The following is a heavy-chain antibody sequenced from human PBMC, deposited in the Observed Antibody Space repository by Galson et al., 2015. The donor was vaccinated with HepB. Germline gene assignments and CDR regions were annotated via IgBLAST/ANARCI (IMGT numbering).Heavy chain of an antibody. Sequence: SVKVSCKVSGYTLTELSMHWVRQAPGKGLEWMGGFDPEDGETIYAQKFQGRVTMTEDTSTDTAYMELSSLRSEDRAVYYCARVRLYCSGGSCYGNWFDPWGQGTLVTVSS. J-gene: IGHJ5*02. CDR3: ARVRLYCSGGSCYGNWFDP. V-gene: IGHV1-24*01. CDR2: FDPEDGET. D-gene: IGHD2-15*01. CDR1: GYTLTELS.